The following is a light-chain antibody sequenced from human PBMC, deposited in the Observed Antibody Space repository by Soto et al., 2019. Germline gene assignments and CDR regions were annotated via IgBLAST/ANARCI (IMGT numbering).Light chain of an antibody. CDR1: RGINNF. CDR3: QKYNSPPRT. Sequence: DIQMTQSPSSLSASIGDGVAITCRASRGINNFLAWYQQKPGEAPKLLLYAASILRSGVPARFSGSGSGTDFTLTISSLQPEDVATYYCQKYNSPPRTFGQGTRV. J-gene: IGKJ1*01. V-gene: IGKV1-27*01. CDR2: AAS.